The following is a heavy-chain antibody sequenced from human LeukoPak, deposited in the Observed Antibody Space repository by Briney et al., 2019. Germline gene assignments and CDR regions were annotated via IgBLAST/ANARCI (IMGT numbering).Heavy chain of an antibody. CDR2: IYYSGST. D-gene: IGHD3-3*01. CDR1: GGSISSSSYY. Sequence: SETLSLTCTVSGGSISSSSYYWGWIRQPPGKGLEWIGSIYYSGSTYYNPSLKSRVTISVDTSKNQFSLKLSSVTAADTAVYYCASNTLFLERLLPDYWGQGTLVTVSS. J-gene: IGHJ4*02. CDR3: ASNTLFLERLLPDY. V-gene: IGHV4-39*01.